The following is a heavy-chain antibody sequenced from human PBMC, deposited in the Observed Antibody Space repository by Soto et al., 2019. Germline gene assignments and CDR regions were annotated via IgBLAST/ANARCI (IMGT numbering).Heavy chain of an antibody. Sequence: SETLSLTCTVSGGSISSSSYYWGWIRQPPGKGLEWIGSIYYSGSTYYNPSLKSRVTISVDTSKNQFSLKLSSVTAADTAVYYCASYGGNSGYYFDYWGQGTLVTVSS. CDR2: IYYSGST. CDR1: GGSISSSSYY. CDR3: ASYGGNSGYYFDY. J-gene: IGHJ4*02. V-gene: IGHV4-39*01. D-gene: IGHD2-21*02.